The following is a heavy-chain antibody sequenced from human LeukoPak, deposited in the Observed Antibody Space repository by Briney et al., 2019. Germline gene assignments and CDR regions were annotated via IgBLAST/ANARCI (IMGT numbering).Heavy chain of an antibody. CDR3: AKDRPLNWGYYFDS. D-gene: IGHD7-27*01. CDR2: ISGSGGTT. V-gene: IGHV3-23*01. Sequence: GGSLRLSCAASGFTFTSYAMSWVRQAPGKGLEWVSSISGSGGTTYYADSVEGRFTISRDTSKSTLYLQMNSLRADDTAVCHCAKDRPLNWGYYFDSWGQGTLVTVSS. J-gene: IGHJ4*02. CDR1: GFTFTSYA.